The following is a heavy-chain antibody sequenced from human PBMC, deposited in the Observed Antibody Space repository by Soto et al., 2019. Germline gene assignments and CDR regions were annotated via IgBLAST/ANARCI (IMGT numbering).Heavy chain of an antibody. J-gene: IGHJ4*02. CDR2: IYNSGST. Sequence: SETLSLTCTVSGGSISSGDYYWSWIHQPPGKGLEWIGYIYNSGSTYYNPSLKSRVTISVDTSKNQFSLKLSSVTAADTAVYYCAGSASIAAPVDYWGQGTLVTVSS. CDR1: GGSISSGDYY. CDR3: AGSASIAAPVDY. V-gene: IGHV4-30-4*01. D-gene: IGHD6-6*01.